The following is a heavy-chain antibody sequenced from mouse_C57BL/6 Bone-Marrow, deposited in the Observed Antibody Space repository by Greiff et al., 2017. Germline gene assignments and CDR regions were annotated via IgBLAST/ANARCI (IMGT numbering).Heavy chain of an antibody. CDR1: GYTFTGYW. CDR2: ILPGSGST. Sequence: VQLQQSGAELMKPGASVKLSCTATGYTFTGYWIEWVKQRPGHGLEWIGEILPGSGSTNYHEKFKGKATFTADTSSNTAYMQLSSLTTEDAAIYYCERSLYYGSPFDYWGQGTTLSVSA. D-gene: IGHD1-1*01. CDR3: ERSLYYGSPFDY. V-gene: IGHV1-9*01. J-gene: IGHJ2*01.